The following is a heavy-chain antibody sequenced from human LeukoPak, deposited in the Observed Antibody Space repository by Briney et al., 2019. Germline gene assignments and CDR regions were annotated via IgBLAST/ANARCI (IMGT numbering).Heavy chain of an antibody. CDR3: ATDGYCSSTSCYGHYAFDI. D-gene: IGHD2-2*03. Sequence: ASVKVSCKVSGYTLTELSMHWVRQAPGKGLEWMGGFDPEDGETIYARKFQGRVTMTEDTSTDTAYMELSSLRSEDTAVYYCATDGYCSSTSCYGHYAFDIWGQGTMVTVSS. J-gene: IGHJ3*02. CDR2: FDPEDGET. CDR1: GYTLTELS. V-gene: IGHV1-24*01.